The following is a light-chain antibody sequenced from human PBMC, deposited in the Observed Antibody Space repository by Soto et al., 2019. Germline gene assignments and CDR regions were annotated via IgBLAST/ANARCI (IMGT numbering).Light chain of an antibody. J-gene: IGLJ1*01. Sequence: SYELTQPPSVSVAPGQTASITCERNNIGSKRVHWYQQKPGQAPVLVVYDDSDRPSGIPERFSGSNFGNTATLTISRVEVADEADYYCQVWDSSHEHYVFGTGTKVTV. CDR2: DDS. CDR3: QVWDSSHEHYV. V-gene: IGLV3-21*02. CDR1: NIGSKR.